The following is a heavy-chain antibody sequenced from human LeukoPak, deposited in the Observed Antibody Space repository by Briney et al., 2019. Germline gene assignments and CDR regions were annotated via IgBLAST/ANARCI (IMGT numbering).Heavy chain of an antibody. V-gene: IGHV4-59*01. CDR3: ATFPNSGSAKKCGDSGPYDY. CDR1: GGSISSYY. CDR2: IYYSGST. Sequence: SETLSLTCTVSGGSISSYYWSWIRQPPGKGLEWIGYIYYSGSTNYNPSLKSRVTISVDTSKKQFSLKLSSVTAADTAVYYCATFPNSGSAKKCGDSGPYDYWGQGTLVTVSS. D-gene: IGHD1-26*01. J-gene: IGHJ4*02.